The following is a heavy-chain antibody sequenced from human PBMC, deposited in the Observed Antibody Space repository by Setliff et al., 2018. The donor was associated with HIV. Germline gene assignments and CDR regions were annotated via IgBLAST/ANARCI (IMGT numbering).Heavy chain of an antibody. J-gene: IGHJ6*01. CDR2: IYYSGST. CDR3: ARDRWSVAGAYYYYGMDV. V-gene: IGHV4-59*01. CDR1: GGSISSYY. Sequence: KTSETLSLTCTVSGGSISSYYWSWIRQPPGKGLELIGYIYYSGSTNYNPSLKSRVTISVDTSKNQFSLKLSSVTAADTAVYYCARDRWSVAGAYYYYGMDVWG. D-gene: IGHD6-19*01.